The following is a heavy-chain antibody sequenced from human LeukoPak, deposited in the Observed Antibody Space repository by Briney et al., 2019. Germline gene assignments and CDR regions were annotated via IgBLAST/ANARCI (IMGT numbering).Heavy chain of an antibody. D-gene: IGHD3-10*01. CDR2: IYYSGST. J-gene: IGHJ4*02. Sequence: SETLSLTCTVSGGSISSSSYYWGWIRQPPGKGLEWIGSIYYSGSTYYNPSLKSRVTISVDTSKNQFSLKLSSVTAADAAVYYCARFLTMVRGVTDYWGQGTLVTVSS. CDR3: ARFLTMVRGVTDY. CDR1: GGSISSSSYY. V-gene: IGHV4-39*07.